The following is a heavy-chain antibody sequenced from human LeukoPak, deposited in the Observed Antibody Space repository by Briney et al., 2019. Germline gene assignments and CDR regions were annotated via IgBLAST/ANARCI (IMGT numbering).Heavy chain of an antibody. Sequence: KPSETLSLTCTVSGGSISSYYWSWIQQPAGKGLEWIGYIYYSGSTNYNPSLKSRVTISVDTSKNQFSLKLSSVTAADTAVYYCARRPLRSMASVYDAFDIWGQGTLVTVSS. J-gene: IGHJ3*02. V-gene: IGHV4-59*08. CDR1: GGSISSYY. CDR2: IYYSGST. CDR3: ARRPLRSMASVYDAFDI. D-gene: IGHD2/OR15-2a*01.